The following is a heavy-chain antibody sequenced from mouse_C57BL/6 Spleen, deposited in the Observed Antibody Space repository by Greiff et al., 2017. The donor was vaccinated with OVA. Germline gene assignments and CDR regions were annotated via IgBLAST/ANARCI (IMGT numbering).Heavy chain of an antibody. Sequence: QVQLQQPGAELVRPGSSVKLSCKASGYTFTSYWMHWVKQRPIQGLEWIGNIDPSDSETHYNQKFKDKATLTVDKSSSTAYMQLSSLTSDDSAVYYCASSYCDYDEYAMDYWGQGTSVTVSS. CDR2: IDPSDSET. CDR3: ASSYCDYDEYAMDY. V-gene: IGHV1-52*01. CDR1: GYTFTSYW. J-gene: IGHJ4*01. D-gene: IGHD2-4*01.